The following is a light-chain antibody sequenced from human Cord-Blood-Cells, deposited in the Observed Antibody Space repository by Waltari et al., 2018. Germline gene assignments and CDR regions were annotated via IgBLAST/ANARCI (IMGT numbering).Light chain of an antibody. CDR3: QTWGTGIWV. J-gene: IGLJ3*02. CDR1: SGHSSYA. CDR2: LNSDGSH. Sequence: QLVLTQSPSASASLGASVKLTCTLSSGHSSYAIPWHPQQPEKGPRYLMKLNSDGSHSKGDGIPDRFSGSSSGAERYITISSLQSEDEADYYCQTWGTGIWVFGGGTKLTVL. V-gene: IGLV4-69*01.